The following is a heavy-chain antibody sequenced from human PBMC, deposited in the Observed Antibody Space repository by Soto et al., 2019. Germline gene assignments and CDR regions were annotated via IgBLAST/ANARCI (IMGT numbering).Heavy chain of an antibody. D-gene: IGHD4-4*01. CDR1: GGSISSYY. J-gene: IGHJ4*02. CDR3: ARAVYSNHVY. CDR2: IYYSGST. V-gene: IGHV4-59*12. Sequence: PSETLSLTCTVSGGSISSYYWSWIRQPPGKGLEWIGYIYYSGSTYYNPSLKSRVTISVDTSKNQFSLRVSSVTAADTAVYYCARAVYSNHVYWGQGTLVTVSS.